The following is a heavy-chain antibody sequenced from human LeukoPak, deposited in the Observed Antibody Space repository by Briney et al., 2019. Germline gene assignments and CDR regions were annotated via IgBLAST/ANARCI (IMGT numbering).Heavy chain of an antibody. CDR3: ATEYSSSSDYYYYMDV. V-gene: IGHV4-34*01. CDR1: GGSFSGYY. J-gene: IGHJ6*03. Sequence: PSETLSLTCAVYGGSFSGYYWSWIRQPPGKGLDWIGEINHSGSTNYNPSLKSRVTISVDTSKNQFSLELSSVTAADTAVYYCATEYSSSSDYYYYMDVWGKGTTVTVSS. D-gene: IGHD6-6*01. CDR2: INHSGST.